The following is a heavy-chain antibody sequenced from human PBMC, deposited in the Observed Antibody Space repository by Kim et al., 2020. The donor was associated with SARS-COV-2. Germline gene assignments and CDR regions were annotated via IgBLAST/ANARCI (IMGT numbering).Heavy chain of an antibody. D-gene: IGHD2-2*01. CDR3: ARHEDYCSSTSCTDYFDY. J-gene: IGHJ4*02. V-gene: IGHV4-39*01. Sequence: KSRVTITVDTSKNQFSLKLSSVTAADTAVYYCARHEDYCSSTSCTDYFDYWGQGTLVTVSS.